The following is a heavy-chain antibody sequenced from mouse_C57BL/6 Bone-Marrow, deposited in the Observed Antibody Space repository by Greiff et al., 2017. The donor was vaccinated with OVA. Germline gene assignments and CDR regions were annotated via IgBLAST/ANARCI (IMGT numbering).Heavy chain of an antibody. CDR2: ISSGGSYT. CDR3: ARLPGDYFDY. D-gene: IGHD1-1*01. J-gene: IGHJ2*01. Sequence: VQLKESGGDLVKPGGSLKLSCAASGFTFSSYGMSWVRQTPDKRLEWVATISSGGSYTYYPDSVKGRFTISRDNAKNTLYLQMSSLKSEDTAMYYCARLPGDYFDYWGQGTTLTVSS. CDR1: GFTFSSYG. V-gene: IGHV5-6*01.